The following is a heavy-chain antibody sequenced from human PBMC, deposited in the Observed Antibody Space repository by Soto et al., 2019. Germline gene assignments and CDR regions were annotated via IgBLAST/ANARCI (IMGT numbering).Heavy chain of an antibody. CDR2: IYYSGST. CDR1: GGSISSYY. V-gene: IGHV4-59*01. CDR3: ARGSGITMVRGVTLDY. D-gene: IGHD3-10*01. Sequence: PSETLSLTCTVSGGSISSYYWSWIRQPPGKGLEWIGYIYYSGSTNYNPSLKSRVTISVDTSKNQFSLKLSSVTAADTAVYYCARGSGITMVRGVTLDYWGQGTLVTVS. J-gene: IGHJ4*02.